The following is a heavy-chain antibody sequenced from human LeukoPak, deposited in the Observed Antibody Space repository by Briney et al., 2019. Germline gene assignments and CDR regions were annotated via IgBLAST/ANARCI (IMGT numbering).Heavy chain of an antibody. CDR2: FSCSGGSQ. D-gene: IGHD3-16*02. V-gene: IGHV3-23*01. Sequence: GSLRLSCAAPGFTFSSYAMSWVRQAPGKGVEWVSAFSCSGGSQFFADSVKGRFTISRDNSKNTLYLQMNSLRAEDTAVYYCAKDLGLGDYVWGSYRTPYYYGMDVWGKGTTVTVSS. CDR1: GFTFSSYA. J-gene: IGHJ6*04. CDR3: AKDLGLGDYVWGSYRTPYYYGMDV.